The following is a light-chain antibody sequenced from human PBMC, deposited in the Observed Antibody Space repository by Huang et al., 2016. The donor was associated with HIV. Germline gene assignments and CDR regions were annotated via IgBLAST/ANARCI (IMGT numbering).Light chain of an antibody. J-gene: IGKJ2*01. CDR3: QQYRDWPPYT. V-gene: IGKV3-15*01. CDR1: QSVGSD. Sequence: EIVLTQSPATLSVSPGERATLSCRASQSVGSDLAWYQHRPGQAPRLLIYSASTRATGIPARVSGSGYGTDFILTVSSLQSEDFALYYCQQYRDWPPYTFGQGTKLEIK. CDR2: SAS.